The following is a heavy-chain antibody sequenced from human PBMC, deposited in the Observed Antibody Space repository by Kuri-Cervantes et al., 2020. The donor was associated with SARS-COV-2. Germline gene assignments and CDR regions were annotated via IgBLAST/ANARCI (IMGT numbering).Heavy chain of an antibody. D-gene: IGHD3-9*01. J-gene: IGHJ4*02. V-gene: IGHV3-48*02. CDR2: ISSSSSTI. CDR1: GFTFSSYS. CDR3: ARGSEAGYYYFDY. Sequence: LSLTCAASGFTFSSYSMYWVRQAPGKGLEWVSYISSSSSTIYYADSVKGRFTISRDNAKNSLYLQMNSLRDEATAVYYCARGSEAGYYYFDYWGQGTLVTVSS.